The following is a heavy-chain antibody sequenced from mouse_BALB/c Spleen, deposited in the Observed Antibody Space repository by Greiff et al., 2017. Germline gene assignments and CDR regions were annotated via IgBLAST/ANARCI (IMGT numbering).Heavy chain of an antibody. D-gene: IGHD2-14*01. J-gene: IGHJ4*01. V-gene: IGHV1-7*01. CDR1: GYTFTSYW. CDR3: AREGDRYDVYAMDY. CDR2: INPSTGYT. Sequence: QVQLQQSGAELAKPGASVKMSCKASGYTFTSYWMHWVKQRPGQGLEWIGYINPSTGYTEYNQKFKDKATLTADKSSSTAYMQLSSLTSEDSAVYYCAREGDRYDVYAMDYWGQGTSVTVSS.